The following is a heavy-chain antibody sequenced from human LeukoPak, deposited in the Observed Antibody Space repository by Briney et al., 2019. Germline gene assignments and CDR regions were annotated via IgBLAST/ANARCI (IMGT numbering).Heavy chain of an antibody. V-gene: IGHV3-53*01. Sequence: GGPLRLSCAASGFSVSTHYMSWVRQAPGKGLEWVSVIYSVGSKYYADSVKGRFTISRDDSNNAVYLQMNSLRAEDTAVYYCAREPGIAAAGTQTYYYYSGMDVWGQGTTVTVSS. D-gene: IGHD6-13*01. J-gene: IGHJ6*02. CDR3: AREPGIAAAGTQTYYYYSGMDV. CDR2: IYSVGSK. CDR1: GFSVSTHY.